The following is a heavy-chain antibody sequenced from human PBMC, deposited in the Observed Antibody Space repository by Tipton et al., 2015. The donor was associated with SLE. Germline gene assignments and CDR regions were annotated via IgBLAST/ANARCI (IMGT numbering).Heavy chain of an antibody. V-gene: IGHV3-30*04. CDR1: GFTFNAYA. J-gene: IGHJ3*02. D-gene: IGHD4-17*01. CDR2: ISYDGSNK. Sequence: SLRLSCAASGFTFNAYAMHWVRQAPGKGLERVAVISYDGSNKYYADSVKGRFTISRDNSKNTLYLQMNSLRAEDTAVYYCARDVEVTTVAFDIWGQGTMVTVSS. CDR3: ARDVEVTTVAFDI.